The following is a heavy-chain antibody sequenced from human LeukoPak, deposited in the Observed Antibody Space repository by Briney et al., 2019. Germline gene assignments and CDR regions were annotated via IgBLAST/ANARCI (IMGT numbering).Heavy chain of an antibody. Sequence: GGSLRLSCAASGFTFSSYSMNWVRQAPGKGLEWVSSISSSSSYIYYADSVKGRFTISRDNAKNSLYLQMNSLRAEDTAVYYCARDPVGYSGSSYYFDYWGQGTLVTASS. CDR1: GFTFSSYS. D-gene: IGHD5-12*01. CDR2: ISSSSSYI. J-gene: IGHJ4*02. V-gene: IGHV3-21*01. CDR3: ARDPVGYSGSSYYFDY.